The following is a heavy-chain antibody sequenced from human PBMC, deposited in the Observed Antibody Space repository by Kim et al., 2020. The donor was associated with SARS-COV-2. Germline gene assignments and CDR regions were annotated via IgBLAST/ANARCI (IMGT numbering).Heavy chain of an antibody. D-gene: IGHD3-10*01. J-gene: IGHJ4*02. CDR1: GFTFSSYG. CDR3: ARDRIGYYFDY. Sequence: GGSLRLSCAASGFTFSSYGMHWVRQAPGKGLEWVAVIWYDGSNKYYADSVKGRFTISRDNSKNTLYLQMNSLRAEDTAVYYCARDRIGYYFDYWGQGTLVTVAA. V-gene: IGHV3-33*01. CDR2: IWYDGSNK.